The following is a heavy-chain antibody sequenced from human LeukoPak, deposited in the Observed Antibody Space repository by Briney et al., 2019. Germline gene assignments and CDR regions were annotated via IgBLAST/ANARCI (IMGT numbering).Heavy chain of an antibody. Sequence: PSQTLSLTCTVSGGSLSSGGYYWRWIRQHPGKGLEWIGYIYYSGSTYYNPSLKSRVTISVDTSKNQFSLKLSSVTAADTAVYYCARAPEDIVPIGYFDYWGQGTLVTVSS. V-gene: IGHV4-31*03. J-gene: IGHJ4*02. CDR1: GGSLSSGGYY. D-gene: IGHD2-8*01. CDR2: IYYSGST. CDR3: ARAPEDIVPIGYFDY.